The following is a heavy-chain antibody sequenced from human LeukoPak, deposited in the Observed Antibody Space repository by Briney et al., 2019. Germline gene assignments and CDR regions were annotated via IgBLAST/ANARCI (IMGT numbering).Heavy chain of an antibody. D-gene: IGHD2-2*01. V-gene: IGHV3-23*01. Sequence: PGGSLRLSCAASGFTFSTYAVNWVRQAPGKGLEWVSSISDSGGRTYYADSVKGRFTISRDNSKNTLYLQMNSLRVEDTAVYYCAKGGLGCSSTSCFDYWGQGTLVTVSS. CDR1: GFTFSTYA. CDR2: ISDSGGRT. J-gene: IGHJ4*02. CDR3: AKGGLGCSSTSCFDY.